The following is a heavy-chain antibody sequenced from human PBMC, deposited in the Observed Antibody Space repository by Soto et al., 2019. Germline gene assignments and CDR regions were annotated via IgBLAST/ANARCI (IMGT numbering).Heavy chain of an antibody. CDR2: IIPIFDTA. Sequence: GASVKVSCKASGGTFGSYAISWVRQAPGQGLEWMGGIIPIFDTADYAQKFQGRVTITADEPTNTAYMELSSLRSEDTAVYYCAGHSSGVPGYYYGMDVWGQGTTVXVSS. CDR1: GGTFGSYA. CDR3: AGHSSGVPGYYYGMDV. D-gene: IGHD3-22*01. V-gene: IGHV1-69*13. J-gene: IGHJ6*02.